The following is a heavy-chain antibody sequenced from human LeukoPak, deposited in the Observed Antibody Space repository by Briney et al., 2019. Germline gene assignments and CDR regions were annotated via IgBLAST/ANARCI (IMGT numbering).Heavy chain of an antibody. CDR1: GYTFTSYY. Sequence: ASVKVSCKASGYTFTSYYMHWVRQAPGQGLEGMGIINPSGGSTSYAQKFQGRVTMTRDTSTSTVYMELSSLRSEDTAVYYCARADSSGWYVGYFDYWGQGTLVTVSS. D-gene: IGHD6-19*01. J-gene: IGHJ4*02. CDR2: INPSGGST. V-gene: IGHV1-46*01. CDR3: ARADSSGWYVGYFDY.